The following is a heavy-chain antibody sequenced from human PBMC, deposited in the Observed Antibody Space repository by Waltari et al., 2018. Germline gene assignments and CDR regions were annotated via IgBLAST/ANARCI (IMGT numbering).Heavy chain of an antibody. J-gene: IGHJ6*02. V-gene: IGHV3-33*01. Sequence: QVQLVESGGGVVQPGRSLRLSCAASGFTFSSYGMHWVRQAPGKGLEWVAVIWHAGSNKYYADSVKGLFTISRDNSKNTLYLQMTSLRAEDTAVYYCARGPHQYYGSGSYRGMDVWGQGTTVTVSS. CDR2: IWHAGSNK. D-gene: IGHD3-10*01. CDR3: ARGPHQYYGSGSYRGMDV. CDR1: GFTFSSYG.